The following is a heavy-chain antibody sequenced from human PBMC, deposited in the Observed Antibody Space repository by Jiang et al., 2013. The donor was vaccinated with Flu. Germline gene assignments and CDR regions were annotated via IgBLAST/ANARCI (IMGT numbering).Heavy chain of an antibody. J-gene: IGHJ4*02. D-gene: IGHD6-6*01. Sequence: SGAEVKKPGSSVKVSCKASGGTFSSYAIFWVRQAPGQGLEWMGRIIPILDIANYAQKFQGRVTITADKSTSTAYMELSSLRSEDTAVYYCAREGGSDSSSIWGQGTLVTVSS. CDR3: AREGGSDSSSI. V-gene: IGHV1-69*04. CDR1: GGTFSSYA. CDR2: IIPILDIA.